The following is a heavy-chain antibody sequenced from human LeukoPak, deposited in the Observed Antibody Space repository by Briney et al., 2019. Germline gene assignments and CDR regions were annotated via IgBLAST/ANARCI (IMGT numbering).Heavy chain of an antibody. CDR2: ISYDGSNK. D-gene: IGHD1-26*01. J-gene: IGHJ4*02. CDR3: ARFRERYEWVLPHDY. Sequence: GGSLRLSCAASGFTFSSYAMHWVRQAPGKGLEWVAVISYDGSNKYYADSVKGRFTISRGNSKNTLYLQMNSLRAEDTAVYYCARFRERYEWVLPHDYWGQGTLVTISS. V-gene: IGHV3-30-3*01. CDR1: GFTFSSYA.